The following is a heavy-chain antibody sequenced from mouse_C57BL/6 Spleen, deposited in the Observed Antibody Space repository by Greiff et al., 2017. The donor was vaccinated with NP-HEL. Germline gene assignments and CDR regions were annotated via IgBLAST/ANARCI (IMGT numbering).Heavy chain of an antibody. D-gene: IGHD2-1*01. Sequence: EVMLVESGGGLVKPGGSLKLSCAASGFTFSSYAMSWVRQTPEKRLEWVATISDGGSYTYYPDNVKGRFTISRDNAKNNLYLQMSHLKSEDTAMYYCARSYGNSFAYWGQGTLVTVSA. CDR3: ARSYGNSFAY. CDR1: GFTFSSYA. J-gene: IGHJ3*01. CDR2: ISDGGSYT. V-gene: IGHV5-4*03.